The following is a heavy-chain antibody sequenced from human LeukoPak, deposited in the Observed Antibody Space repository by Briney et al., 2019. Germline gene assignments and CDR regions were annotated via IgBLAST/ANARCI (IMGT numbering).Heavy chain of an antibody. CDR2: ISGNGGST. Sequence: GGSPRLSCAASGFTFPDYPMTWVRQAPGKGLEWVSGISGNGGSTYHADSVKGRFTISRDNSKNTLYLQMHSLRAEDTAVYYCAKDRRQGFFDYWGQGTLVTVSS. CDR3: AKDRRQGFFDY. V-gene: IGHV3-23*01. J-gene: IGHJ4*02. CDR1: GFTFPDYP.